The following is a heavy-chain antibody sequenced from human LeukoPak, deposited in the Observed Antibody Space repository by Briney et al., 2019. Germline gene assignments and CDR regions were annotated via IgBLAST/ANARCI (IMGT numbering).Heavy chain of an antibody. D-gene: IGHD3-22*01. CDR1: GGSLSYYY. Sequence: KSSETLSLTCAVYGGSLSYYYWSWIRQPPEKGLEWIGEINRSGSTNYNPSLKSRVSISVDTSKNQFSLKLSSVTAADTAVYYCAITTPRGDYWGQGTLVTVSS. CDR3: AITTPRGDY. V-gene: IGHV4-34*01. CDR2: INRSGST. J-gene: IGHJ4*02.